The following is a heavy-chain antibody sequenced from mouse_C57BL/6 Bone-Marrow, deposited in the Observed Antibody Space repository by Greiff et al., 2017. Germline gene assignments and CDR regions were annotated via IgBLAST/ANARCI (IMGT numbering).Heavy chain of an antibody. CDR2: ISYDGSN. D-gene: IGHD1-1*01. Sequence: DVKLQESGPGLVKPSPSLSLSCSASGYSITSGYNRYWIRQSPENKLEWMGHISYDGSNNYNPSLKNRISITRDTSNNQFFLQLNPVTTEDTATYYCTKITTVVPHYFGCGGRGTALTVSS. CDR3: TKITTVVPHYFGC. J-gene: IGHJ2*01. CDR1: GYSITSGYN. V-gene: IGHV3-6*01.